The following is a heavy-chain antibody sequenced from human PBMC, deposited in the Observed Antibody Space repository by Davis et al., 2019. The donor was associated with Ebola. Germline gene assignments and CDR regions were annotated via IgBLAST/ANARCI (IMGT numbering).Heavy chain of an antibody. CDR2: INPSSGST. CDR3: ARKAAYFYSFDY. CDR1: GYTFTSYY. D-gene: IGHD3-16*01. Sequence: ASVKVSCKASGYTFTSYYMHWVRQAPGRGLEWMGMINPSSGSTSYAQNFQGRVTMTRDTSTTTVYMELSSLRSEDTAVYYCARKAAYFYSFDYWGQGTLVTVSS. V-gene: IGHV1-46*01. J-gene: IGHJ4*02.